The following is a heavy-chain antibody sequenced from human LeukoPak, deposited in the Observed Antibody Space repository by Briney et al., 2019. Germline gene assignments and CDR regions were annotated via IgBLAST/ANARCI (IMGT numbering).Heavy chain of an antibody. CDR2: IYYSGST. D-gene: IGHD6-13*01. J-gene: IGHJ4*02. CDR1: GGSIRSSYYY. V-gene: IGHV4-39*07. CDR3: ASSPYSSSWHYFDY. Sequence: SETLSLTCTVSGGSIRSSYYYWGWIRQPPGTGLEWIGSIYYSGSTNYNPSLTSRVTISVDTSKNQFSLKLSSVTAADTAVYYCASSPYSSSWHYFDYWGQGTLVTVSS.